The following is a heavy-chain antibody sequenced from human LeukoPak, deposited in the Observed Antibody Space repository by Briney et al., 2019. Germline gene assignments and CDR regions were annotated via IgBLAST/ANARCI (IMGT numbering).Heavy chain of an antibody. V-gene: IGHV4-59*01. CDR1: GGSISSYY. Sequence: SETLSLTCTVSGGSISSYYWSWIRQPPGKGLEWIGYIYYSGSTNYIPSLKSRLTISLDTSKNQFSLKLSSVTAADSAMYYCARELWSGYPIFDYWGQGTLVTVSS. J-gene: IGHJ4*02. CDR3: ARELWSGYPIFDY. D-gene: IGHD3-3*01. CDR2: IYYSGST.